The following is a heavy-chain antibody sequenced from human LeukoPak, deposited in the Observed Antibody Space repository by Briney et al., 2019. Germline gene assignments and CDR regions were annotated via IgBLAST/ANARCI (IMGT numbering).Heavy chain of an antibody. CDR2: INHSGST. CDR1: GGSFSGYY. J-gene: IGHJ5*02. Sequence: SETLSLTCAVYGGSFSGYYWSWIRQPPGKGLEWIGEINHSGSTNYNPSLKSRVTISVDTSKNQFSLKLSSVTAADTAVYYCARGGQLLWFGEFEGKFDPWGQGTLVTVSS. D-gene: IGHD3-10*01. V-gene: IGHV4-34*01. CDR3: ARGGQLLWFGEFEGKFDP.